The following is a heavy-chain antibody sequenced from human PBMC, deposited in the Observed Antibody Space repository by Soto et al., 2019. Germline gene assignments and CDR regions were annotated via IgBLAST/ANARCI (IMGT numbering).Heavy chain of an antibody. J-gene: IGHJ4*02. CDR2: MNPRTGNT. D-gene: IGHD3-10*01. Sequence: QVQLVQSGAEVKKPGASVKVSCEASGYNFDAFDIHWVRQAAGQGLEWMGWMNPRTGNTAFAKEFQNRVTMTSDTSRNPAYMEVSGLRSEDTAVYFCVRQPGGVATPGDDYWGQGTLVTVSS. CDR1: GYNFDAFD. CDR3: VRQPGGVATPGDDY. V-gene: IGHV1-8*02.